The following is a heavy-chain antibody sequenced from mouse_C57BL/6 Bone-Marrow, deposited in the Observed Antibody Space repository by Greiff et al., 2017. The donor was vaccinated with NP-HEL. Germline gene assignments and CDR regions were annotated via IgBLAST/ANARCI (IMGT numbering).Heavy chain of an antibody. J-gene: IGHJ1*03. CDR1: GFTFSSYA. Sequence: EVQGVESGEGLVKPGGSLKLSCAASGFTFSSYAMSWVRQTPEKRLEWVAYISSGGDYIYYADTVKGRFAISRDNARNTLYLQMSSLKSEDTAMYYCTRDSLITTVVARDFDVWGTGTTVTVAS. CDR2: ISSGGDYI. D-gene: IGHD1-1*01. CDR3: TRDSLITTVVARDFDV. V-gene: IGHV5-9-1*02.